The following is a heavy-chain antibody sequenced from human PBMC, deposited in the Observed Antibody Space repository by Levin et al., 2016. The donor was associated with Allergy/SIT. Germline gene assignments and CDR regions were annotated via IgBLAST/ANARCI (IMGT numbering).Heavy chain of an antibody. CDR2: TYNTGNT. CDR1: GGSISTYY. V-gene: IGHV4-59*01. CDR3: ARDANHSYGRHFAY. Sequence: SETLSLTCSVAGGSISTYYWTWFRQPPGKGLEWIGDTYNTGNTEDNTSLRGRVTISVDTSKNEVSLMVSSVTAADTAVYYCARDANHSYGRHFAYWGPGILVTVSS. J-gene: IGHJ4*02. D-gene: IGHD5-18*01.